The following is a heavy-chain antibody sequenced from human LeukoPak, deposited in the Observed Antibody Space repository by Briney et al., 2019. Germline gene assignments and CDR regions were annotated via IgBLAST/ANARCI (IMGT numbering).Heavy chain of an antibody. CDR1: GFTFSSYG. Sequence: GGSLRLSCAASGFTFSSYGMHWVRQAPGKGLEWVAFIRYDGSNKYYADSVKGRFTISRDNSKNTLYLQMNSLRAEDTAVYYCAKLHSSGWDVYYYYYMDVWGKGTTVTISS. CDR2: IRYDGSNK. CDR3: AKLHSSGWDVYYYYYMDV. V-gene: IGHV3-30*02. D-gene: IGHD6-19*01. J-gene: IGHJ6*03.